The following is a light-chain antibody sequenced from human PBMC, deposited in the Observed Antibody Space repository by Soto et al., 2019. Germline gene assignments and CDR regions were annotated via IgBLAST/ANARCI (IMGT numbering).Light chain of an antibody. CDR2: EVS. CDR3: SSYTSSSTYV. CDR1: SSDVGGYNY. J-gene: IGLJ1*01. V-gene: IGLV2-14*01. Sequence: QSALTQPASVSGSPGQSITISCTGTSSDVGGYNYVSWYQHQPGKAPKLMIYEVSHRPSGVSDRFSGSRSGNTASLTISGLQAEDEADYYCSSYTSSSTYVFGTGTKLTVL.